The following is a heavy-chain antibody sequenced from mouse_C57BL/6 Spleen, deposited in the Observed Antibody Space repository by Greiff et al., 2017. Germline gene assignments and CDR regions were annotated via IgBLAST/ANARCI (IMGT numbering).Heavy chain of an antibody. CDR2: IWTGGGT. J-gene: IGHJ2*01. CDR3: ARILKLGRGFHFDY. V-gene: IGHV2-9-1*01. Sequence: VQRVESGPGLVAPSQSLSITCTVSGFSLTSYAISWVRQPPGKGLEWLGVIWTGGGTNYNSALKSRLSISKDNSKSQVFLKMNSLQTDDTARYYCARILKLGRGFHFDYWGQGTTLTVSS. CDR1: GFSLTSYA. D-gene: IGHD4-1*01.